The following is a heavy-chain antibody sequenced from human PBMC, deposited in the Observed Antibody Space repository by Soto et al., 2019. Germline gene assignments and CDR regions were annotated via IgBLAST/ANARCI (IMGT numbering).Heavy chain of an antibody. CDR1: GGSFSGYY. V-gene: IGHV4-34*01. D-gene: IGHD3-10*01. Sequence: KPSETLSLTCAVYGGSFSGYYWSWIRQPPGKGLEWIGEINHSGSTNYNPSLKNRVTISVDTSKNQFSLKLSSVTAADTAVYYCARGGGRQQDYYYDMDVWGQGTTVTVSS. CDR3: ARGGGRQQDYYYDMDV. CDR2: INHSGST. J-gene: IGHJ6*02.